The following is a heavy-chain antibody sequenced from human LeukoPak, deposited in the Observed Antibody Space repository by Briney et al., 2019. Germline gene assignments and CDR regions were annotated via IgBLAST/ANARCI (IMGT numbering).Heavy chain of an antibody. V-gene: IGHV1-2*02. CDR2: INPNSGGT. CDR1: GYTFTGYY. CDR3: ARGVLIGYSSGWYDY. J-gene: IGHJ4*02. Sequence: ASVKVSCKASGYTFTGYYMHWVRQAPGQGLEWMGWINPNSGGTNYARKFQGRVTMTRDTSISTAYMELSRLRSDDTAVYYCARGVLIGYSSGWYDYWGQGTLVTVSS. D-gene: IGHD6-19*01.